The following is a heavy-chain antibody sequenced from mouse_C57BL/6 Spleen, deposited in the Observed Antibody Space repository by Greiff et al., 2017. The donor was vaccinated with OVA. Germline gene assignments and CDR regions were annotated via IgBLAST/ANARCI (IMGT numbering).Heavy chain of an antibody. CDR1: GYTFTSYW. CDR2: IDPSDSET. CDR3: ARSGYYGSSYDAWFAY. Sequence: QVQLQQPGAELVRPGSSVKLSCKASGYTFTSYWMHWVKQRPIQGLEWIGNIDPSDSETHYNQKFKDKPTLTVDNSSSTAYMQLSSLTSEDSAVYYCARSGYYGSSYDAWFAYWGQGTLVTVSA. V-gene: IGHV1-52*01. D-gene: IGHD1-1*01. J-gene: IGHJ3*01.